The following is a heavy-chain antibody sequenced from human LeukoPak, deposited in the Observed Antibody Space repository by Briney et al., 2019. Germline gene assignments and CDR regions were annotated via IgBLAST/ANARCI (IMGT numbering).Heavy chain of an antibody. Sequence: ASVNVSCKASGYTFTSYAMHWVRQAPGQRLEWMGWINAGNGNTKYSQKFQGRVTITRDTSASTAYMELSSLRSEDTAVYYCAREKYDGKSWDSWGQGTLVTVSS. CDR3: AREKYDGKSWDS. J-gene: IGHJ4*02. D-gene: IGHD4-23*01. CDR1: GYTFTSYA. CDR2: INAGNGNT. V-gene: IGHV1-3*01.